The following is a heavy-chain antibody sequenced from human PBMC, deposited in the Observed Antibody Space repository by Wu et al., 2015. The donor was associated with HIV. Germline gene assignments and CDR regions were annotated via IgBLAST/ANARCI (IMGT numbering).Heavy chain of an antibody. CDR3: ARVSRITMIVGDDAFDI. D-gene: IGHD3-22*01. CDR2: IFPLFGTT. CDR1: GGSFRSQP. J-gene: IGHJ3*02. V-gene: IGHV1-69*13. Sequence: QVQLVQSGAEVKKPGSSVKVSCKTSGGSFRSQPISWVRQAPGQGLEWMGKIFPLFGTTNYAQDFQGRVTITADESTSTAYMELSSLRSEDTAVYYCARVSRITMIVGDDAFDIWGQGDNGHRLF.